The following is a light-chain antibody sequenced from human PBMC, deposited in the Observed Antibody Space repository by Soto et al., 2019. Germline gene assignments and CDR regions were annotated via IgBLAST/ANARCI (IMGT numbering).Light chain of an antibody. CDR1: QSVSRN. Sequence: EVVMTQSPATLSVSPGERATLSCRASQSVSRNLAWYQQKPGQAPRLLIYGASTRATGIPRRFSGSGSGTEFTLTISGLQSEDFAVYYCQQYNNWPPYTFGQGTKVEIK. J-gene: IGKJ2*01. CDR3: QQYNNWPPYT. V-gene: IGKV3-15*01. CDR2: GAS.